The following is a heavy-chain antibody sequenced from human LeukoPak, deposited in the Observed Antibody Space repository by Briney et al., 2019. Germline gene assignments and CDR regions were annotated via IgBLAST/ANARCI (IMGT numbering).Heavy chain of an antibody. CDR3: ARGGSTGTNLNWVDP. Sequence: SETLSLTCTVSGGSISSYHWSWIRQPPGKGLEWIGYIYYSGSTNYNPSLKSRVTISVDTSKNQFSLKLSSVTAADTAVYYCARGGSTGTNLNWVDPWGQGTLVTVSS. V-gene: IGHV4-59*01. CDR1: GGSISSYH. J-gene: IGHJ5*02. D-gene: IGHD1-1*01. CDR2: IYYSGST.